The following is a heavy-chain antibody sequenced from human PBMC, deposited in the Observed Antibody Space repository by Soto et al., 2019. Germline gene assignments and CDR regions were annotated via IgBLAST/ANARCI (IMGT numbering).Heavy chain of an antibody. Sequence: QVQLVQSGAEVKKPGSSVKVSCKASGGTFSSYAISWVRQAPGQGLEWMGGIIPIFGTANYAQKFQGRVTITADESTSTAYMELCSLRSEDTAVYYCARDPVGATAQDPFDYWGQGTLVTVSS. D-gene: IGHD1-26*01. CDR1: GGTFSSYA. J-gene: IGHJ4*02. CDR3: ARDPVGATAQDPFDY. V-gene: IGHV1-69*01. CDR2: IIPIFGTA.